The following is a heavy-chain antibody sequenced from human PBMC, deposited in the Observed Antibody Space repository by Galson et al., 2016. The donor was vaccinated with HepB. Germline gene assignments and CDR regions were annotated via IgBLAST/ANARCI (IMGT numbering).Heavy chain of an antibody. V-gene: IGHV1-2*02. CDR2: INPKSGGT. CDR1: GYTFAAYY. J-gene: IGHJ6*02. Sequence: SVKVSCKASGYTFAAYYIHWVRLAPGQGLEWLGWINPKSGGTSYAQKFQGRVTMTRDTSITTAYMELNRLRSDDTAVYYCARRIVATIPSYYYYGMDVWSQGTTVTVSS. CDR3: ARRIVATIPSYYYYGMDV. D-gene: IGHD5-12*01.